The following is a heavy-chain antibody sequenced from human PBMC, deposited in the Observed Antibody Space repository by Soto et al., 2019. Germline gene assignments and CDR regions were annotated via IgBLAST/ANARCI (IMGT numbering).Heavy chain of an antibody. Sequence: EVQLVESGGGLIQPGGSLRLSCAGSGFTVSGDYIGLVLQAPGKGLEWVSGIYTGGYTFYADSVKGRFTISRDNSKNTLYLQMNSLRAEDTAVYYCARDPRWSSSSGDAFDLWGQGTMVTVSS. CDR2: IYTGGYT. V-gene: IGHV3-53*01. J-gene: IGHJ3*01. CDR1: GFTVSGDY. D-gene: IGHD6-13*01. CDR3: ARDPRWSSSSGDAFDL.